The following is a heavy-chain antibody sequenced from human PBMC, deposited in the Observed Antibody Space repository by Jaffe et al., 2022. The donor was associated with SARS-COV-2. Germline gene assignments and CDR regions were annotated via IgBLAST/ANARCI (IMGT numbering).Heavy chain of an antibody. J-gene: IGHJ4*02. CDR3: ARAVYYDSSGYIYYFDY. CDR2: IYYSGST. CDR1: GGSISSGDYY. D-gene: IGHD3-22*01. Sequence: QVQLQESGPGLVKPSQTLSLTCTVSGGSISSGDYYWSWIRQPPGKGLEWIGYIYYSGSTYYNPSLKSRVTISVDTSKNQFSLKLSSVTAADTAVYYCARAVYYDSSGYIYYFDYWGQGTLVTVSS. V-gene: IGHV4-30-4*01.